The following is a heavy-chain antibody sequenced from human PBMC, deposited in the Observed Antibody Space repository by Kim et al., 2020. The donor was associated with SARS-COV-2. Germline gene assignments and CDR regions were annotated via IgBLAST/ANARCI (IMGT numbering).Heavy chain of an antibody. Sequence: GGSLRLSCAASGFTFDDYGMNWVRQAPGKGLEWVSGISWNRGSVRYADSVKGRFTISRDNAKNSLYLQMNSLRAEDTALYLCAKDRYANPDYWYFDLWGRGPRVTVS. CDR2: ISWNRGSV. CDR3: AKDRYANPDYWYFDL. CDR1: GFTFDDYG. V-gene: IGHV3-9*01. J-gene: IGHJ2*01. D-gene: IGHD5-12*01.